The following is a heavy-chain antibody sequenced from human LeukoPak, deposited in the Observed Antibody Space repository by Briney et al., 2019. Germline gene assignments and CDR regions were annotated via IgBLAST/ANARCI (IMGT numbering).Heavy chain of an antibody. D-gene: IGHD6-19*01. CDR1: GFAFSDYY. CDR3: ARAMGYSSGWYEFDY. J-gene: IGHJ4*02. CDR2: ISSSGSTI. Sequence: GGSLRLSCAASGFAFSDYYMSWIRQAPGKGLEWVSYISSSGSTIYYADSVKGRFTISRDNAKNSLYLQMNSLRAEDTAVYYCARAMGYSSGWYEFDYWGQGTLVTVSS. V-gene: IGHV3-11*01.